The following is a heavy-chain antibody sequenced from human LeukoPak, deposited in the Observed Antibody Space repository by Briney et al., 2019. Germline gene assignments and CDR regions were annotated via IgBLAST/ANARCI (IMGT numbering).Heavy chain of an antibody. J-gene: IGHJ6*02. CDR1: GFTFSDYY. CDR2: ISGSATTT. D-gene: IGHD3-10*01. Sequence: GGSLRLSCAASGFTFSDYYMSWIRQAPGKGLEWVSFISGSATTTYYVDSVKGRFTLSRDNAKNSLYLQMNSLRAEDSAVYYCARDMYYGSGTPMQYGMDVWGPGTTVTVSS. V-gene: IGHV3-11*01. CDR3: ARDMYYGSGTPMQYGMDV.